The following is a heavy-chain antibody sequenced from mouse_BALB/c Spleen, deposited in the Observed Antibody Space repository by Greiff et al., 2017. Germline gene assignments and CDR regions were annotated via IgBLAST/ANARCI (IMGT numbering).Heavy chain of an antibody. CDR1: GDSITSGY. V-gene: IGHV3-8*02. Sequence: EVQVVESGPSLVKPSQTLSLTCSVTGDSITSGYWNWIRKFPGNKLEYMGYISYSGSTYYNPSLKSRISITRDTSKNQYYLQLNSVTTEDTATYYCARYRGGTEYFDYWGQGTTLTVSS. J-gene: IGHJ2*01. D-gene: IGHD4-1*01. CDR2: ISYSGST. CDR3: ARYRGGTEYFDY.